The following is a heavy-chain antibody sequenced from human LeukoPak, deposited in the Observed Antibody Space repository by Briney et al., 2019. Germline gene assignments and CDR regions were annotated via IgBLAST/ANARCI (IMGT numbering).Heavy chain of an antibody. D-gene: IGHD3-22*01. CDR2: IKSKTDGGTT. Sequence: NPGRSLRLSCAASGFTFSNAWMSWVRQAPGKGLEWVGLIKSKTDGGTTDYAAPVKGRFTISRDDSKNTLDQQMNSLKTPATRVYNCPTIPMIVLYCGQGTLVTVSS. J-gene: IGHJ4*02. V-gene: IGHV3-15*01. CDR1: GFTFSNAW. CDR3: PTIPMIVLY.